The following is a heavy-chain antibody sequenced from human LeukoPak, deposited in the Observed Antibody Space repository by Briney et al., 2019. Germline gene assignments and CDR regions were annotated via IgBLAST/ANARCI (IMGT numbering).Heavy chain of an antibody. D-gene: IGHD3-10*01. CDR3: ARDGFLFRGSHPSNWLDP. Sequence: GGSLRLSCVASGFTFSSYGMHCVRQAPGKGLEWVAVIWCDGSRQEYADSVEGRFTISRDSSDNTLHLQMNSLRVEDTALYYCARDGFLFRGSHPSNWLDPWGQGTLVTVSS. CDR2: IWCDGSRQ. J-gene: IGHJ5*02. CDR1: GFTFSSYG. V-gene: IGHV3-33*01.